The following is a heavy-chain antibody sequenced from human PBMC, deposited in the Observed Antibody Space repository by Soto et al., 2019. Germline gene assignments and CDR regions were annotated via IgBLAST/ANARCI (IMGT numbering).Heavy chain of an antibody. Sequence: VGSLRLSCAASGFTFSNAWMSWVSQAPGKGLEWVGRIKSKTDGGTTDYAAPVKGRFTISRDDSKNTLYLQMNSLKTEDTAVYYCTTDFQRYFAYGMDVWGQGTTVTVSS. CDR2: IKSKTDGGTT. V-gene: IGHV3-15*01. J-gene: IGHJ6*02. CDR1: GFTFSNAW. CDR3: TTDFQRYFAYGMDV. D-gene: IGHD3-9*01.